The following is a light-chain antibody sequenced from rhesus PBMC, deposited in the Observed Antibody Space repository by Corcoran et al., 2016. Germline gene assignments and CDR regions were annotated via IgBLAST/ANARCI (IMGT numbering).Light chain of an antibody. Sequence: QAVVPQEPSLTVSTGGTVTLNFGSSASAVTGSHSPYWFQQKPGQAPRTLIYDTTNKASWTPARFSGSLLGGKAALTLSGAQPEVEGDYYCWLLYSSGYIFGPGTRLTVL. V-gene: IGLV7-88*01. J-gene: IGLJ1*01. CDR2: DTT. CDR1: ASAVTGSHS. CDR3: WLLYSSGYI.